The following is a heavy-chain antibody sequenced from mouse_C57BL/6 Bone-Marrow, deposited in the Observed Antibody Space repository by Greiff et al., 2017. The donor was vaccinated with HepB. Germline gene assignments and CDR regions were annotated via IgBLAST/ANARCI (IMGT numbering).Heavy chain of an antibody. CDR1: GYTFTSYW. D-gene: IGHD1-1*02. Sequence: QVQLQQPGAELVKPGASVKLSCKASGYTFTSYWMHWVKQRPGQGLEWIGMIHPNSGSTNYNEKFKSKATLTVDKSSSTAYMQLSSLTSEDSAVYYCARAPPRYGSSSFAYWGQGTLVTVSA. CDR3: ARAPPRYGSSSFAY. J-gene: IGHJ3*01. CDR2: IHPNSGST. V-gene: IGHV1-64*01.